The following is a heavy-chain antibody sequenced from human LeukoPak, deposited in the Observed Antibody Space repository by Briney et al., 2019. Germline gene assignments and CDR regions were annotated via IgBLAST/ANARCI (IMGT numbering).Heavy chain of an antibody. CDR3: ARGYCSSTSCYGLDY. D-gene: IGHD2-2*01. V-gene: IGHV5-51*01. Sequence: GESLKISCKGSGYSFTSYWIGWVRQIPGKGLEWMGIIYPGDSDTRYSPSFQGQVTISADKSISTAYLQWSSLKASDTATYYCARGYCSSTSCYGLDYWGQGTLVTVSS. CDR1: GYSFTSYW. J-gene: IGHJ4*02. CDR2: IYPGDSDT.